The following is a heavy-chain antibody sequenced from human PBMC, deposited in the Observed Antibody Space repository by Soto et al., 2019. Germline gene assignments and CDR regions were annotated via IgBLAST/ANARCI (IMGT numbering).Heavy chain of an antibody. CDR2: INPILGIP. CDR3: ATGGVDVAATSAFDY. J-gene: IGHJ4*02. D-gene: IGHD5-12*01. Sequence: QVQLVQSGAEVKKPGSSVKVSCKASGATYSNSAISWVRQAPGQGLEWMGGINPILGIPDYAHKFQGRVTITSDESTNTVYMDLGSLTSEDAALYFCATGGVDVAATSAFDYWGQGTLVTVSS. CDR1: GATYSNSA. V-gene: IGHV1-69*10.